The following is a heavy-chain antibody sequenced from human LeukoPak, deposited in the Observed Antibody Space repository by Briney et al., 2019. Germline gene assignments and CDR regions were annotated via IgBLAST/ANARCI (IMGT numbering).Heavy chain of an antibody. CDR2: INHSGST. Sequence: PSETLSLTCAVYGGSFSGYYWSWIRQPPGKGLEWIGEINHSGSTNYNPSLKSRVNISVDTSKTQFPLKLSSVTAADTAVYYCARGNGYCSSTSCFDYWGQGTLVTVSS. J-gene: IGHJ4*02. D-gene: IGHD2-2*03. CDR3: ARGNGYCSSTSCFDY. CDR1: GGSFSGYY. V-gene: IGHV4-34*01.